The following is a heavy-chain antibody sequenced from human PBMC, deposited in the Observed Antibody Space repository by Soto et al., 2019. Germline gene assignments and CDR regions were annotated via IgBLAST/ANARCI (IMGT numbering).Heavy chain of an antibody. CDR2: IIPILNTA. J-gene: IGHJ4*02. D-gene: IGHD5-12*01. CDR3: AGDLSIGGLYSGYHATDN. V-gene: IGHV1-69*08. Sequence: QVQLVQSGAEVKKPGSSVKVSCKASGGTFSTSTFTWVRQAPGQGLEWMGRIIPILNTAYYAQQFQGTVTIAGDESTSTVYMELISLRLQGTGVYYRAGDLSIGGLYSGYHATDNWGQGTLVTVSS. CDR1: GGTFSTST.